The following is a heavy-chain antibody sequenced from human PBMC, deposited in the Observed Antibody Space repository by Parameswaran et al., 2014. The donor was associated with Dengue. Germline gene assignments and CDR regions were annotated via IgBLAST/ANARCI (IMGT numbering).Heavy chain of an antibody. Sequence: WVRQAPGQGLEWMGWIDPHSGDTNYAQKFQGRVTVTRDTSISTAYMELSRLRSDDTAVYYCARGWLAYFDYWGQGTQVTVSS. CDR2: IDPHSGDT. V-gene: IGHV1-2*02. D-gene: IGHD6-19*01. J-gene: IGHJ4*02. CDR3: ARGWLAYFDY.